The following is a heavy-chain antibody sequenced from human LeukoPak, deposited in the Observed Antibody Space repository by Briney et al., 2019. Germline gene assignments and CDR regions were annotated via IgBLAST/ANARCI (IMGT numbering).Heavy chain of an antibody. CDR3: GIRDTSAYYVF. Sequence: GGSLRLSCTGSGFTFRSYALSWVRQAPGTGLEWVSAIGGSGGTYYADSVKGRFTISRDNSKNALYLQMNGLRAEDTAVYYCGIRDTSAYYVFWGQGILVTVSS. J-gene: IGHJ4*02. D-gene: IGHD3-22*01. V-gene: IGHV3-23*01. CDR1: GFTFRSYA. CDR2: IGGSGGT.